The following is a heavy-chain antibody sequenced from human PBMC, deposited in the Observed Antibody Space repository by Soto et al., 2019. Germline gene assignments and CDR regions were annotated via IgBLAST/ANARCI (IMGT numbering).Heavy chain of an antibody. D-gene: IGHD5-12*01. J-gene: IGHJ6*02. CDR2: IIPIFGAA. CDR3: ASTYSGYEAYDYGMDV. V-gene: IGHV1-69*01. CDR1: GGTFSSYA. Sequence: QVQLVQSGAEVKKPGSSVKVSCKASGGTFSSYAISWVRQAPGPGLEWMGGIIPIFGAANYAQKFQGRVTITADESTSTAYMELSSLRSEDTAVFYCASTYSGYEAYDYGMDVCGQGTTVTVSS.